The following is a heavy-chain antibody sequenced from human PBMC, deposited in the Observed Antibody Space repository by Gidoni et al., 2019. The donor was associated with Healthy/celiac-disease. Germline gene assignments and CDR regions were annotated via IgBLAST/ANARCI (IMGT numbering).Heavy chain of an antibody. CDR1: GGSISSGSYY. V-gene: IGHV4-61*02. J-gene: IGHJ6*03. Sequence: QVQLQESGPGLVKPSQTLSLTCTVSGGSISSGSYYWSWIRQPAGKGLEWIGRIYTSGSTNYNPSLKSRVTISVDTSKNQFSLKLSSVTAADTAVYYCASSRGYYYYMDVWGKGTTVTVSS. CDR3: ASSRGYYYYMDV. CDR2: IYTSGST.